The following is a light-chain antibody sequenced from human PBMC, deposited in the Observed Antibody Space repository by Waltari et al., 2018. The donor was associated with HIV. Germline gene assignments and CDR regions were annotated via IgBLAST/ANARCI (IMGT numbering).Light chain of an antibody. CDR1: SSDVGIYNL. CDR3: SSYGGGNTVL. J-gene: IGLJ3*02. Sequence: QSALTQPAPVSGSPGQSITLSSTGTSSDVGIYNLVSWYQPHPGKAPKLMIYEVTTRPSGVSKRFSGSKSGNTASLTISGLQAEDEADYYCSSYGGGNTVLFGGGTRLTVL. CDR2: EVT. V-gene: IGLV2-23*02.